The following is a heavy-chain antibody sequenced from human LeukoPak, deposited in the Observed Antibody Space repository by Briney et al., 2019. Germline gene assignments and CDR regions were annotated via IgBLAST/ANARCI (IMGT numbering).Heavy chain of an antibody. J-gene: IGHJ4*02. CDR2: ISYDGSNK. Sequence: GGSLRLSCAAAGFTFSSYAMHLVRQAPGKGLEWVAVISYDGSNKYYADSVKGRFTISRDNSKNTLYLQMNSLRAEDTAVYYCARVVGYYFDYWGQGTLVTVSS. D-gene: IGHD2-15*01. V-gene: IGHV3-30-3*01. CDR3: ARVVGYYFDY. CDR1: GFTFSSYA.